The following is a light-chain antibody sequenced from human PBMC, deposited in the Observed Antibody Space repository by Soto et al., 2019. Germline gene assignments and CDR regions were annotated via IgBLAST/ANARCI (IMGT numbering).Light chain of an antibody. Sequence: DIVLTQSPLSLPVTPGEPASISCRSSQSLLHSNGNNYLDWFLQEPGQSPQLLFYRGSSRASGDPDRLSASGSGTDFTLKISRVEAEDVGVYYCMRGLQGAFGQGTLLEIK. CDR3: MRGLQGA. CDR1: QSLLHSNGNNY. V-gene: IGKV2-28*01. J-gene: IGKJ5*01. CDR2: RGS.